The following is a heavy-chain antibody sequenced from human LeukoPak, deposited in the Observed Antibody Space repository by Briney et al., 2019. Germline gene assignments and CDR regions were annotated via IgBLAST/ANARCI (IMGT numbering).Heavy chain of an antibody. CDR1: RFTFSSYA. D-gene: IGHD1-26*01. Sequence: PGGSLRLSCAASRFTFSSYAIHWVRQAPGKGLEWVAFIQYDGSDKYYAGSVKGRFRISRDNSKNTLYLQMNSLRAEDTAVYYCAKVGGSYKYYYYMDVWGKGTTVTISS. J-gene: IGHJ6*03. V-gene: IGHV3-30*02. CDR2: IQYDGSDK. CDR3: AKVGGSYKYYYYMDV.